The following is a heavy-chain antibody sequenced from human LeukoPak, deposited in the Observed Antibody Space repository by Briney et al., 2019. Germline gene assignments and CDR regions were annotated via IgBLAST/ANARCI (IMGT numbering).Heavy chain of an antibody. CDR3: ARISSGWYNKRGDDAFDI. Sequence: SDTLSLPCTLSGGSISSYYWSWIRQPAGKGLEWIGRIYTSGSTNYNPSLKSRVTMSVDTSKNQFSMKLSSGTAADTAVYYCARISSGWYNKRGDDAFDIWGQGTMVTVSS. D-gene: IGHD6-19*01. CDR2: IYTSGST. J-gene: IGHJ3*02. V-gene: IGHV4-4*07. CDR1: GGSISSYY.